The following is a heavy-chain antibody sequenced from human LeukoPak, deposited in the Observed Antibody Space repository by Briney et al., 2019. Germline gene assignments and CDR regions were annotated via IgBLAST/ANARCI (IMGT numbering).Heavy chain of an antibody. CDR3: ATMTTVRYFDY. CDR1: GGSISSYY. Sequence: SETLSLTCTVSGGSISSYYWSWIRQPPGEGLEWIGYIYYSGSTTYNPSLKSRVTISVDTSKTQLSLKLSSVTAADTAVYYCATMTTVRYFDYWGQGTLVTVSS. J-gene: IGHJ4*02. V-gene: IGHV4-59*01. CDR2: IYYSGST. D-gene: IGHD4-11*01.